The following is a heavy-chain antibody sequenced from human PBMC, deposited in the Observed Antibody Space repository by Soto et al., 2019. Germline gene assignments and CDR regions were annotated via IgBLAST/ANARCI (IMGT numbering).Heavy chain of an antibody. D-gene: IGHD3-3*02. J-gene: IGHJ2*01. Sequence: SETLSLTCSVSGGSVTSGISYWGGVRQAPRDGVEWIGDVCFMGNTWYNADKKARLTISVATSNEQCFLRLISVTGAETAFYFSISIPSPIALATHGRSHHFD. CDR3: ISIPSPIALATHGRSHHFD. CDR1: GGSVTSGISY. V-gene: IGHV4-39*01. CDR2: VCFMGNT.